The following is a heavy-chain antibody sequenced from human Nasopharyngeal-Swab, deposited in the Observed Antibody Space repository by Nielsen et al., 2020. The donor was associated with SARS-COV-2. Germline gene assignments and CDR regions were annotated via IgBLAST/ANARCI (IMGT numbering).Heavy chain of an antibody. CDR2: ISAYNGNT. V-gene: IGHV1-18*01. Sequence: ASVKVSCKASGYNFTTYDFNWVRQAPGQGLEWMGWISAYNGNTNYAQKLQGRVTMTTDTSTSTAYMELRSLRSDDTAVYYCARESNFAYCGGDCYDYWGQGTLVTVSS. CDR1: GYNFTTYD. J-gene: IGHJ4*02. D-gene: IGHD2-21*01. CDR3: ARESNFAYCGGDCYDY.